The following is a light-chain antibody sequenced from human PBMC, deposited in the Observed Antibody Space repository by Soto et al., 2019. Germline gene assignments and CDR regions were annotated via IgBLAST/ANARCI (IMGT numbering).Light chain of an antibody. V-gene: IGKV3-20*01. CDR1: PVVSRRA. J-gene: IGKJ1*01. CDR3: EQHCISPRT. Sequence: ELVWMSSPGTRALSAGEVDIGCCRARPVVSRRALPSYQQKPAPAPRLLIFGASTRATGIPDRFSGSGYGTAYDLTIRTLQPDEFAVYFCEQHCISPRTVGQGTKVDIK. CDR2: GAS.